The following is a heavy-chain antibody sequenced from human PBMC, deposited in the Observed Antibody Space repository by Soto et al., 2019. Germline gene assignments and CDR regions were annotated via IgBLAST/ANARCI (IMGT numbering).Heavy chain of an antibody. D-gene: IGHD6-13*01. Sequence: VQLVESGGGLVKPGGSLRLACAASGFTFSNAWMNWVRQAPGKGLEWVGRIKSKTDGGTTDYAAPVKGRFSISRDDSKTTLYLQMNSLKTEDTAVYYCTTDSIAAAETQYYYYYYGMDVWGQGTTVTVSS. J-gene: IGHJ6*02. CDR1: GFTFSNAW. CDR2: IKSKTDGGTT. V-gene: IGHV3-15*07. CDR3: TTDSIAAAETQYYYYYYGMDV.